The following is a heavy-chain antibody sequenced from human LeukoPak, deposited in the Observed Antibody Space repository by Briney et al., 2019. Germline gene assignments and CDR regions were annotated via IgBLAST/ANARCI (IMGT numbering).Heavy chain of an antibody. CDR3: ARRKGEPNIFDY. V-gene: IGHV1-2*04. D-gene: IGHD3-16*01. CDR1: GYTFTGYY. Sequence: ASVKVSCKASGYTFTGYYIHWVRQAPGQGLEWMGRINPNSGGTNYAQKFQGWVTMTRDTSISTAYMEPSRLTSDDTAVYYCARRKGEPNIFDYWGQGTLVTVSS. CDR2: INPNSGGT. J-gene: IGHJ4*02.